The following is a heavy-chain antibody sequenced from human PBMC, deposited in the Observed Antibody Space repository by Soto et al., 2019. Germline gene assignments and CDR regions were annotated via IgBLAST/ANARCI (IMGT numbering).Heavy chain of an antibody. D-gene: IGHD2-2*01. CDR3: RSSTSCYDESCVDV. Sequence: PSEDLSLTCAVSGYSISSGNHWAWIRQPPGRGLEWIGSLYHIGSTHYNTSLKSRVTISVDTSKNHFSLELSSVTAADTAIYYCRSSTSCYDESCVDVWGQGTMVTVS. J-gene: IGHJ6*02. V-gene: IGHV4-38-2*01. CDR2: LYHIGST. CDR1: GYSISSGNH.